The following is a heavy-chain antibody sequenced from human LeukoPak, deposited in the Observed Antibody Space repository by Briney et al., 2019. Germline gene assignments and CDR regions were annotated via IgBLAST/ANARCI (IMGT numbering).Heavy chain of an antibody. J-gene: IGHJ4*02. CDR2: ISSSSTYI. V-gene: IGHV3-21*01. D-gene: IGHD3-10*01. CDR1: GFXFRSFS. CDR3: ARAEGSGSSFDY. Sequence: GGSLRLSCVASGFXFRSFSMNWVRQAPGKGLEWVSSISSSSTYIYYADSVKGWFTISRDNAKNSLYLQMNSLRVEDTAVYYCARAEGSGSSFDYWGQGTLVTVSS.